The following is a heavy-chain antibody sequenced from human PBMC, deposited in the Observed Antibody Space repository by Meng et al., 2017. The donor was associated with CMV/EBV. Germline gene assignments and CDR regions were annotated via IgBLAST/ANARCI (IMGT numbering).Heavy chain of an antibody. CDR3: VRSSGWSLFDY. V-gene: IGHV1-2*02. CDR1: GFTLSDLH. J-gene: IGHJ4*02. D-gene: IGHD6-19*01. Sequence: QGHLVQSEADMKKHGASFKVSCTASGFTLSDLHIHWVRQAPGQGLEWMGWVNSNNDATNYARTFQGRVSLTRDTSISTAHMELSRLMSDDTAVYYCVRSSGWSLFDYWGQGTLVTVSS. CDR2: VNSNNDAT.